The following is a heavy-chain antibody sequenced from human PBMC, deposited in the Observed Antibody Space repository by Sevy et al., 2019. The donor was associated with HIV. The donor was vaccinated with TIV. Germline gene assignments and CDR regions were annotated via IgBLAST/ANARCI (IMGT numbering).Heavy chain of an antibody. Sequence: GGSLRLSCAASGFTFDDYTMHWVRQAPGKGLEWVSLISWDGGSTYYADSVKGRFTISRDNSKNSLYLQMNSLRTEDTALYYCAKDNRDYGSGSYGACDIWGQGTMVTVSS. CDR1: GFTFDDYT. J-gene: IGHJ3*02. D-gene: IGHD3-10*01. CDR2: ISWDGGST. CDR3: AKDNRDYGSGSYGACDI. V-gene: IGHV3-43*01.